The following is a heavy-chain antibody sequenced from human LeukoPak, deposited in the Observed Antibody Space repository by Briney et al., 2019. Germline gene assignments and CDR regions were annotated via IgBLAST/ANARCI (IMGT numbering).Heavy chain of an antibody. Sequence: SETLSLTCTVSGDSISSYFWCWLRQPPGKGLEWIGCLYYSGRTNYSPSLTSRVTLSADTSKNQFSLKLNSVTAADSAIYYCARDYSGYEFDFWGQGTLVTVSS. CDR3: ARDYSGYEFDF. J-gene: IGHJ4*02. CDR2: LYYSGRT. V-gene: IGHV4-59*12. D-gene: IGHD5-12*01. CDR1: GDSISSYF.